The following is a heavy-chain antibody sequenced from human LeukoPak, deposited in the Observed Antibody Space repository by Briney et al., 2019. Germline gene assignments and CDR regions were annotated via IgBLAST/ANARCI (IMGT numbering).Heavy chain of an antibody. CDR3: AKDQTVGDGHIDFEY. CDR2: ISGSAGTT. J-gene: IGHJ4*02. CDR1: GFSFSTYV. Sequence: GGSLRLSCAASGFSFSTYVMSWVRQAPGKGLEWASSISGSAGTTYYADSVKGRFTISRDNSKNTLYLQMNSLRAEDTAVYYCAKDQTVGDGHIDFEYWGQGTLVTVSS. V-gene: IGHV3-23*01. D-gene: IGHD5-24*01.